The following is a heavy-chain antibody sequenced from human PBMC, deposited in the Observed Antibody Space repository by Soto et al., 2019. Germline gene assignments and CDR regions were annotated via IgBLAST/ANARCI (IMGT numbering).Heavy chain of an antibody. CDR3: EKRGTNCGRYFDD. J-gene: IGHJ4*02. Sequence: EVQLLESGGGLVQPGGSLRLSCAASGFTFSSYAMSWVRQAPGKGLEWVSTISDSGRGTYYADSVKGRFTISRDNSKNTVSLQVNSLRDEDTTVYYCEKRGTNCGRYFDDWGQGTLVTVSS. V-gene: IGHV3-23*01. CDR2: ISDSGRGT. CDR1: GFTFSSYA. D-gene: IGHD2-21*01.